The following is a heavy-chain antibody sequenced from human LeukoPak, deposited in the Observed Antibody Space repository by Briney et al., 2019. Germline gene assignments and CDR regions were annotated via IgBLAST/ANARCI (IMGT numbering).Heavy chain of an antibody. J-gene: IGHJ3*02. CDR2: ISGGGGYT. Sequence: PGGSLRLSCAASGFTFSSYDMSWVRQAPGKGLEWVSAISGGGGYTYYADSVKGRFTISRDNSKNSLYLQMNSLRTEDTALYYCAKDIGGLGGAFDIWGQGTMVTVSS. CDR1: GFTFSSYD. CDR3: AKDIGGLGGAFDI. V-gene: IGHV3-23*01. D-gene: IGHD1-26*01.